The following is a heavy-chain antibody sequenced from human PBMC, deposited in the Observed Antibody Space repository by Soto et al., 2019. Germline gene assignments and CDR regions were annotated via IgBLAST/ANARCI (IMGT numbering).Heavy chain of an antibody. V-gene: IGHV3-30*18. CDR1: GFTFRSYG. J-gene: IGHJ1*01. Sequence: GGSLRLSCAASGFTFRSYGMHWVRQAPGKGLEWVAVISYDGSNKYYADSVKGRFTISRDNSKNTLYLQMNSLRAEDTAVYYCAKGVPGIAVAGTGYFQHWGQGTLVTVSS. CDR2: ISYDGSNK. CDR3: AKGVPGIAVAGTGYFQH. D-gene: IGHD6-19*01.